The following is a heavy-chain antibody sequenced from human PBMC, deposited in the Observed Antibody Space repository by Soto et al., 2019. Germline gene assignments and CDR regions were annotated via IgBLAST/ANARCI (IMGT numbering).Heavy chain of an antibody. CDR3: AKDPSTGSGDSSPIWFQH. Sequence: PGGSLRLSCAASGFTFSSYGMHWVRQAPGKGLEWVAVISYDGSNKYYADSVKGRFTISRDNSKNTLYLQMNSLRAEDTAVYYCAKDPSTGSGDSSPIWFQHWGQGTLVTAPQ. CDR2: ISYDGSNK. J-gene: IGHJ1*01. D-gene: IGHD6-13*01. V-gene: IGHV3-30*18. CDR1: GFTFSSYG.